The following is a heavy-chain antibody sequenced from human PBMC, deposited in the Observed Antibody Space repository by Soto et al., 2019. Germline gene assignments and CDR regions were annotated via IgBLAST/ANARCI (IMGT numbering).Heavy chain of an antibody. D-gene: IGHD5-12*01. J-gene: IGHJ4*02. CDR1: GFTVSSNY. CDR2: IYSGGST. Sequence: GGSLRLSCAASGFTVSSNYMSWVRQAPGKGLEWVSVIYSGGSTYYANSVKGRFTISRDNSKNTLYLQMNSLRAEDTAVYYCARGWASGYDFDYWGQGTLVTVSS. CDR3: ARGWASGYDFDY. V-gene: IGHV3-53*01.